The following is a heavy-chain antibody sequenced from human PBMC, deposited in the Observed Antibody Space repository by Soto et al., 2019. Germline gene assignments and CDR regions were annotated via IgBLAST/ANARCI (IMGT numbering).Heavy chain of an antibody. V-gene: IGHV3-23*01. CDR3: AKARDVVVVAQDDY. Sequence: EVQLLESGGGLVQPGGSLRLSCAASGFTFSSYAMSWVRQAPGKGLEWVSAISGSGGSTYYADSVKGRFTISRDNSKNTLYLQRNSLRAEDTAVYYCAKARDVVVVAQDDYWGQGTLVTVSS. D-gene: IGHD2-15*01. CDR1: GFTFSSYA. J-gene: IGHJ4*02. CDR2: ISGSGGST.